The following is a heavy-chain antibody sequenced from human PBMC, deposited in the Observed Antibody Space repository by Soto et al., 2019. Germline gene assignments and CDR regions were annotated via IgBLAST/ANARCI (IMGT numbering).Heavy chain of an antibody. J-gene: IGHJ6*02. CDR3: TTDQPERWSSSWYLYYYGMDV. Sequence: PGGSLRLSCAASGFTFSYYGMHWVRQAPGKGLEWVGRIKSKTDGGTTDYAAPVKGRFTISRDDSKNTLYLQMNSLKTEDTAVYYCTTDQPERWSSSWYLYYYGMDVWGQGTTVTVSS. V-gene: IGHV3-15*01. CDR1: GFTFSYYG. CDR2: IKSKTDGGTT. D-gene: IGHD6-13*01.